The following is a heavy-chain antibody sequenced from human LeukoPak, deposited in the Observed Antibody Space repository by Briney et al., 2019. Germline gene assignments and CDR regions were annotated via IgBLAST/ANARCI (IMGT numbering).Heavy chain of an antibody. D-gene: IGHD6-19*01. CDR3: ARGGRERYSSGWTDAFDI. Sequence: ASVTVSCTASGYTFTSYYMHWVRQAPGQGLEWMGIINPSGGSTSYAQKFQGRVTMTRDTSTSTVYMELSSLSSEDTAVYYCARGGRERYSSGWTDAFDIWGQGTMVTVSS. V-gene: IGHV1-46*01. CDR1: GYTFTSYY. J-gene: IGHJ3*02. CDR2: INPSGGST.